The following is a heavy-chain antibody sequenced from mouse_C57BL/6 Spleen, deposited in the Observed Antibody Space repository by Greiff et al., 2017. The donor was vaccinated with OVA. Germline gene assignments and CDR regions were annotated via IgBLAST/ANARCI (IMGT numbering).Heavy chain of an antibody. D-gene: IGHD3-2*02. J-gene: IGHJ2*01. V-gene: IGHV1-50*01. CDR1: GYTFTSYW. Sequence: QVQLQQPGAELVKPGASVKLSCKASGYTFTSYWMQWVNQRPGQGLEWIGEIDPSDSYTNYNQKFKGKATLTVDTSSSTAYMQLSSLTSEDSAVYYCARVPTAQATLFDYWGQGTTLTVSS. CDR2: IDPSDSYT. CDR3: ARVPTAQATLFDY.